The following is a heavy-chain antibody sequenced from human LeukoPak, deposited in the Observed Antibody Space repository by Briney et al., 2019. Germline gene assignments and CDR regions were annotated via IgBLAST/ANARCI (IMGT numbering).Heavy chain of an antibody. J-gene: IGHJ4*02. CDR1: GFTVSSNY. V-gene: IGHV3-23*01. CDR3: AKDPRAYNYVWGSYLFHY. D-gene: IGHD3-16*01. CDR2: ISNSGTST. Sequence: GGSLRLSCAASGFTVSSNYMSWVRQAPGKGLEWVSGISNSGTSTNHADSVKGRFTISRDNVKDTLYLQMDSLRADDTAVYYCAKDPRAYNYVWGSYLFHYWGQGTLVTVSS.